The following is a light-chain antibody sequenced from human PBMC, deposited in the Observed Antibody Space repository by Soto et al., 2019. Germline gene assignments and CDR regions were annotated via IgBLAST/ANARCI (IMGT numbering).Light chain of an antibody. Sequence: QSVLTQPPSASGTPGQRVTISCSGSSSNIGSNTVNWYQQLPGTAPKLLIYSNNQRPSGVPDRFSGSKSGTTASLAISGLQSEDEADYYCATWDDSLNGELFGGGTKVTVL. J-gene: IGLJ2*01. CDR2: SNN. CDR1: SSNIGSNT. V-gene: IGLV1-44*01. CDR3: ATWDDSLNGEL.